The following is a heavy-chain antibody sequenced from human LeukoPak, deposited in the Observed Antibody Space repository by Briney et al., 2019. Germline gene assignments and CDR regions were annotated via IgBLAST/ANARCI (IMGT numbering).Heavy chain of an antibody. J-gene: IGHJ4*02. V-gene: IGHV1-46*01. CDR2: INPSGGST. CDR1: GYTFGSHD. CDR3: ARAYQKSVAGNYGGNGIDY. Sequence: WASVKVSCKASGYTFGSHDINWVRQAPGQGLEWMGIINPSGGSTSYAQKFQGRVTMTRDTSTSTVYMELSSLRSEDTAVYYCARAYQKSVAGNYGGNGIDYWGQGTLVTVSS. D-gene: IGHD6-19*01.